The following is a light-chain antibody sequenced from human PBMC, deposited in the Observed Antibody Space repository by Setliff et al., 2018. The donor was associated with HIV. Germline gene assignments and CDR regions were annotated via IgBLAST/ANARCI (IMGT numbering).Light chain of an antibody. CDR1: SSDVGSYNR. Sequence: QSVLAQPPSVSGSPGQSVTISCTGTSSDVGSYNRVAWYQQTPGTAPKLMIYEVSNRPSGVPDRFSGSKSGNTASLTISGLQAVDEVDYYCSSYTTSSTFYVFAPWTNVTVL. V-gene: IGLV2-18*02. CDR2: EVS. J-gene: IGLJ1*01. CDR3: SSYTTSSTFYV.